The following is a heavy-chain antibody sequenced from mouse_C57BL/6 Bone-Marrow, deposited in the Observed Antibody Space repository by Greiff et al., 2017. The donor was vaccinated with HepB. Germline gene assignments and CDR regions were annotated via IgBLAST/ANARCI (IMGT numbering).Heavy chain of an antibody. D-gene: IGHD2-1*01. CDR3: TRYYGNYGWFAY. J-gene: IGHJ3*01. CDR2: IDPETGGT. CDR1: GYTFTDYE. V-gene: IGHV1-15*01. Sequence: QVQLQQSGAELVRPGASVTLSCKASGYTFTDYEMHWVKQTPVHGLEWIGAIDPETGGTAYNQKFKGKAILTADKSSSTAYMELRSLTSEDSAVYYCTRYYGNYGWFAYWGQGTLVTVSA.